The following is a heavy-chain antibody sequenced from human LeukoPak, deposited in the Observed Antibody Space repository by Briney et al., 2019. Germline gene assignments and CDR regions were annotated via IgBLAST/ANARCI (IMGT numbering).Heavy chain of an antibody. V-gene: IGHV3-23*01. CDR2: ISAGGGGGDAT. J-gene: IGHJ4*02. Sequence: GGSLTLSCAASDFTFSSYAMSWVRQAPATGLQWVSGISAGGGGGDATYYADSVKGRFTISRDNSKRTLYLQMNRLRPEDTAVYYCAKDRGMAVASSKVGFDYWGPGTLVTVS. CDR3: AKDRGMAVASSKVGFDY. CDR1: DFTFSSYA. D-gene: IGHD6-19*01.